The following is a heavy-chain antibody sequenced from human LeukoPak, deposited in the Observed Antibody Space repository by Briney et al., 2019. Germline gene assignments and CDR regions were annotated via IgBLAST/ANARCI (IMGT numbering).Heavy chain of an antibody. J-gene: IGHJ5*02. Sequence: SVKVSCKASGGTFSSYAISWVRQAPGQGLEWMGGIIPIFGTANYAQKFQGRVTITADESTSTAYMELSSLRAEDMALYYCAKDRGPYWNYVGWFDPWGQGTLVTVSS. CDR2: IIPIFGTA. CDR3: AKDRGPYWNYVGWFDP. D-gene: IGHD1-7*01. CDR1: GGTFSSYA. V-gene: IGHV1-69*01.